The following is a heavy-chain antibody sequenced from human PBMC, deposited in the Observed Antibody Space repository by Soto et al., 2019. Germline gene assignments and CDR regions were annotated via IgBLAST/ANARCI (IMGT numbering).Heavy chain of an antibody. CDR1: GFTFSSYA. Sequence: GGSLRLSCAASGFTFSSYAMSWVRQAPGKGLEWVSAISGSGGSTYYADSVKGRFTISRDNSKNTLYLQMNSLRAEDTAVYYCAKIYGSGSYWPSDYWGQGTLVTVSS. V-gene: IGHV3-23*01. J-gene: IGHJ4*02. CDR3: AKIYGSGSYWPSDY. D-gene: IGHD3-10*01. CDR2: ISGSGGST.